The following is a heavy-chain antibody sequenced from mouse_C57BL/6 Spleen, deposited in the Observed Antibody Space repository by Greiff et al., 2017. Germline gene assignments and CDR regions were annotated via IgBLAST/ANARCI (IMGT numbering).Heavy chain of an antibody. D-gene: IGHD4-1*01. J-gene: IGHJ3*01. V-gene: IGHV3-6*01. Sequence: VQLQESGPGLVKPSQSLSLTCSVTGYSITSGYYWNWIRQFPGNKLEWMGYISYDGSNNYNPSLKNRISITRDTSKNQFFLKLNSVTTEDTATYYCARTGTSVAYWGQGTLVTVSA. CDR1: GYSITSGYY. CDR2: ISYDGSN. CDR3: ARTGTSVAY.